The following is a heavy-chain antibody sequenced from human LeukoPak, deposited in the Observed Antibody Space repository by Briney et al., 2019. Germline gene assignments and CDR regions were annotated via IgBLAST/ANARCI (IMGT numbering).Heavy chain of an antibody. V-gene: IGHV3-21*01. J-gene: IGHJ4*02. Sequence: GGSLRPSCAASGFTFSSYMMNWVRQAPGKGLEWVSSINSGSTYTYYTESVKGRFTVSRDNAKNSLFLQMNSLRAEDTAIYYCARSLTTLTYEGYWGQGTLVTVSS. CDR1: GFTFSSYM. CDR3: ARSLTTLTYEGY. D-gene: IGHD1-1*01. CDR2: INSGSTYT.